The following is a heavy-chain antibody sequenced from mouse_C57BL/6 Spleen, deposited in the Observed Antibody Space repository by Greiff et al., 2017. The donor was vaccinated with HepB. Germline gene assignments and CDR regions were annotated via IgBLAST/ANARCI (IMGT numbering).Heavy chain of an antibody. J-gene: IGHJ2*01. Sequence: QVQLQQSGAELVRPGASVTLSCKASGYTFTDYEMHWVKQTPVHGLEWIGAIDPETGGTAYNQKFKGKAILTADKSSSTAYMELRSLTSEDSAVYYCTRKRSGGLDFDYWGQGTTLTVSS. CDR3: TRKRSGGLDFDY. CDR1: GYTFTDYE. V-gene: IGHV1-15*01. D-gene: IGHD4-1*01. CDR2: IDPETGGT.